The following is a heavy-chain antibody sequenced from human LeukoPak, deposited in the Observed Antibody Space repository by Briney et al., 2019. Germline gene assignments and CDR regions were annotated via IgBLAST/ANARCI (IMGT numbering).Heavy chain of an antibody. Sequence: PSETLSLPCAVYGGSFSGYYWSWIRQPPGKGLEWIGEINHSGSTNYNPSLKSRVTISVDTSKNQFSLKLSSVTAADTAVYYCARVAVAGAFDYWGQGTLVTVSS. V-gene: IGHV4-34*01. J-gene: IGHJ4*02. D-gene: IGHD6-19*01. CDR1: GGSFSGYY. CDR3: ARVAVAGAFDY. CDR2: INHSGST.